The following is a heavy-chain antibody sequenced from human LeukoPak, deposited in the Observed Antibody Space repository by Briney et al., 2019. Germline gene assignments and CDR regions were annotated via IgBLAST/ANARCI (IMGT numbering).Heavy chain of an antibody. CDR2: ISGSGGST. CDR3: ARDPELELPPYYYYMDV. V-gene: IGHV3-23*01. D-gene: IGHD1-7*01. CDR1: GFTFSSYA. Sequence: GGSLRLSCAASGFTFSSYAMSWVRQAPGKGLEWVSAISGSGGSTYYADSVKGRFTISRDNSKNTLYLQMNSLRAEDTAVYYCARDPELELPPYYYYMDVWGKGTTVTVSS. J-gene: IGHJ6*03.